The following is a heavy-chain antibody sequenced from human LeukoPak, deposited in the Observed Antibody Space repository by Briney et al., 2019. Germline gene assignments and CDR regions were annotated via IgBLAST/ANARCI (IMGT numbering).Heavy chain of an antibody. V-gene: IGHV1-46*01. Sequence: ASVKVSCKASGYTFTSYYMHWVRQAPGQGLEWMGIINPSGGSTSYAQKFQGRVTMTRDTSTSTVYMELSSLRSEDTAVYYCARPTVHCSSTSCYDLDYWGQGTLVTASS. J-gene: IGHJ4*02. D-gene: IGHD2-2*01. CDR3: ARPTVHCSSTSCYDLDY. CDR2: INPSGGST. CDR1: GYTFTSYY.